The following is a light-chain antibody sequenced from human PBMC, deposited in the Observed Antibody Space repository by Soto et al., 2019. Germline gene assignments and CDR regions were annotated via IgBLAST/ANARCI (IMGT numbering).Light chain of an antibody. CDR2: VAS. J-gene: IGKJ5*01. CDR1: QSISSY. CDR3: QQGYDTPIT. Sequence: DIQMTQSPASRSASVGYRVTITCRASQSISSYLNWYQQIPGKAPKLLIYVASSLQSGVPSRFSGSGSGTDFTLTITSLQPEDFATYFCQQGYDTPITFGQGTRLEIK. V-gene: IGKV1-39*01.